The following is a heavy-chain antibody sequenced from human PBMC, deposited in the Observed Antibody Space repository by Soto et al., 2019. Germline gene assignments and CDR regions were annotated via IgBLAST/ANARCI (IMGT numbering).Heavy chain of an antibody. Sequence: ASVKVSCKASGGTLSSYTFSWVRQAPGQGLEWMGRVIPNLGVTNYAKKFQGRFTIVVDTSTSTAYMELNSLRYEDTAVYYCARDIFYCSDTSCPDFDYWGQGTLVTVSS. D-gene: IGHD2-15*01. CDR2: VIPNLGVT. CDR3: ARDIFYCSDTSCPDFDY. J-gene: IGHJ4*02. CDR1: GGTLSSYT. V-gene: IGHV1-69*04.